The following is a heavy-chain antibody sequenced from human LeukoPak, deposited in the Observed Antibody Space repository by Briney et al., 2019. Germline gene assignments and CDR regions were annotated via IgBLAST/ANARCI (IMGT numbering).Heavy chain of an antibody. V-gene: IGHV3-23*01. CDR2: INGGGGRT. Sequence: GGSLRLSCAASGFTFSTYGMSSVRQALGEGLEWASAINGGGGRTYYAESVKSRFTISRDNSTKTMYLQMDSLRDEDTAVYYCAKDPKSPTYCAGDCYPGDYYSYMDVWGKGTTVTISS. D-gene: IGHD2-21*02. CDR3: AKDPKSPTYCAGDCYPGDYYSYMDV. CDR1: GFTFSTYG. J-gene: IGHJ6*03.